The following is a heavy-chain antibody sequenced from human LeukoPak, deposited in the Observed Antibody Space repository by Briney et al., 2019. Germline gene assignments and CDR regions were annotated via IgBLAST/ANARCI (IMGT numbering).Heavy chain of an antibody. V-gene: IGHV3-74*01. D-gene: IGHD5-12*01. CDR1: GFTFSSYW. J-gene: IGHJ4*02. Sequence: PGGSLRLSCAASGFTFSSYWMHWVRQAPGKGLVWVSPINSDGSSRNYADSVKGRFTISRDNAKNTLYLQMNSLRVEDTAVYYCAREDYSGYDFYDYWGQGSLVTVSS. CDR3: AREDYSGYDFYDY. CDR2: INSDGSSR.